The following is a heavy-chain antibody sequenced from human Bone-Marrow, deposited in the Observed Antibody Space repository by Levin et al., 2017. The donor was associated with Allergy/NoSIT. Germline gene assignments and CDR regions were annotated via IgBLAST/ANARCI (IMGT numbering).Heavy chain of an antibody. Sequence: ASVKVSCKASGYTFTSYGISWVRQAPGQGLEWMGWISAYNGNTNYAQKLQGRVTMTTDTSTSTAYMELRSLRSDDTAVYYCARVAHDTIFGVVIIWAPFDYWGQGTLVTVSS. CDR2: ISAYNGNT. CDR1: GYTFTSYG. D-gene: IGHD3-3*01. CDR3: ARVAHDTIFGVVIIWAPFDY. J-gene: IGHJ4*02. V-gene: IGHV1-18*01.